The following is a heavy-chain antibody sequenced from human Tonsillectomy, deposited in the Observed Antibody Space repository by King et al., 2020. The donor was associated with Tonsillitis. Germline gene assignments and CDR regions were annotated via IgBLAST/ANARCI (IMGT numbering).Heavy chain of an antibody. CDR1: GDSISSSVW. Sequence: VQLQESGPGLVKPSGTLSLTCAVSGDSISSSVWWSWVRQPPGKGLEWIGEILHSGRTNYNPSLKSRVTISVDKSKNQFSLMLTSVTAADTAVFYCARGGHDYGATGSPSYYYYMDVWGKGTTVTVSS. J-gene: IGHJ6*03. CDR3: ARGGHDYGATGSPSYYYYMDV. V-gene: IGHV4-4*02. CDR2: ILHSGRT. D-gene: IGHD4-17*01.